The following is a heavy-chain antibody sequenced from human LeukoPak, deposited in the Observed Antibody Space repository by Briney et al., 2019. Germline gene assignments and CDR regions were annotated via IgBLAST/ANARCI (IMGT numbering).Heavy chain of an antibody. J-gene: IGHJ4*02. CDR3: AREKAAGVFDY. V-gene: IGHV4-30-2*01. D-gene: IGHD6-13*01. CDR2: IYHSGST. CDR1: GGSISSGGYS. Sequence: PSETLSLTCAVSGGSISSGGYSWSWIRQPPGKGLEWIGYIYHSGSTYCNPSLKSRVTISVDRSKNQFSLKLSSVTAADTAVYYCAREKAAGVFDYWGQGTLVTVSS.